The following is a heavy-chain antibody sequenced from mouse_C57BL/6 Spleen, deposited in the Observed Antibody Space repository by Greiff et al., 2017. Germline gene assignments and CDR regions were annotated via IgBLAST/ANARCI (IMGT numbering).Heavy chain of an antibody. CDR2: ISNGGGST. CDR1: GFTFSDYY. V-gene: IGHV5-12*01. CDR3: ARQSYDYDNAMDY. J-gene: IGHJ4*01. D-gene: IGHD2-4*01. Sequence: EVKLVESGGGLVQPGGSLKLSCAASGFTFSDYYMYWVRQTPEKRLEWVAYISNGGGSTYYPDTVKGRFTISRDNAKNTLYLQMSRLKSEDTAMYYCARQSYDYDNAMDYWGQGTSVTVSS.